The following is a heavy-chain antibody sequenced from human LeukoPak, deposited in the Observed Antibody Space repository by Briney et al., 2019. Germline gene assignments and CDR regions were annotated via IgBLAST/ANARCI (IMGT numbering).Heavy chain of an antibody. D-gene: IGHD3-22*01. V-gene: IGHV3-11*01. CDR3: ASFPDYYDSSGPYAFDI. Sequence: GGSLRLSCAASGFTFSDYYMSWIRQAPGKGLEWVSYISSSGSTIYYADSVKGRFTISRDNAKNSLYLQMNSLRAEDTAVYYCASFPDYYDSSGPYAFDIWGQGTMVTVSS. CDR1: GFTFSDYY. J-gene: IGHJ3*02. CDR2: ISSSGSTI.